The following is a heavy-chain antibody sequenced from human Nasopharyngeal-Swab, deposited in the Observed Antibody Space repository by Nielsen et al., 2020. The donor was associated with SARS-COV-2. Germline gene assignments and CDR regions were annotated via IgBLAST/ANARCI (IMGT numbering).Heavy chain of an antibody. CDR1: GFNFSAYG. CDR2: ISGSGRSI. CDR3: ARVFRVGTTRDAFDI. D-gene: IGHD1-26*01. J-gene: IGHJ3*02. Sequence: GGSLRLSCAASGFNFSAYGMNWVRQAPGKGPECISSISGSGRSIFYADSVKGRFTISRDNAKNSLFLQLDGLRDEDSATYFCARVFRVGTTRDAFDIWGQGTKVIVSA. V-gene: IGHV3-48*02.